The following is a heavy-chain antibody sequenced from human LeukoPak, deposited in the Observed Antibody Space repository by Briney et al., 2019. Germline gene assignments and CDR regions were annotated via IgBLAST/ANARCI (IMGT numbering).Heavy chain of an antibody. CDR2: ISSSSSYI. J-gene: IGHJ3*02. V-gene: IGHV3-21*01. CDR1: GFTFSSYS. D-gene: IGHD1-26*01. Sequence: GGSLRLSCAASGFTFSSYSMNWVRQAPGKVLEWVSSISSSSSYIYYADSVKGRFTISRDNAKNSLYLQMNSLRAEDTAVYYCARDSGSSTLGAFDIWGQGTMVTVSS. CDR3: ARDSGSSTLGAFDI.